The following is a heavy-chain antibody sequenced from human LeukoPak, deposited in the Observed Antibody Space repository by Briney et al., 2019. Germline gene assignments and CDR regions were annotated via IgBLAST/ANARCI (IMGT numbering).Heavy chain of an antibody. CDR3: ATKAGTTGSGFDY. J-gene: IGHJ4*02. CDR1: GFTVSSNY. V-gene: IGHV3-66*01. Sequence: GGSLRLSCAASGFTVSSNYMSWVRQAPGKGLEWVSVIYSGGSTYYADSVKGRFTISRDNSKNTLYLQMNSLRAEDTAVYYCATKAGTTGSGFDYWGQGTLVTVSS. CDR2: IYSGGST. D-gene: IGHD1-7*01.